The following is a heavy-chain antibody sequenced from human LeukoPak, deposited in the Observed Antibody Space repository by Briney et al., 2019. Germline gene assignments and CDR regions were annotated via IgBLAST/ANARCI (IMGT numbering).Heavy chain of an antibody. J-gene: IGHJ3*02. CDR1: GGSFSGYY. Sequence: PSETLSLTCAVYGGSFSGYYWSWIRQPPGKGLEWIGYIYYSGSTNYNPSLKSRVTISVDTSKNQFSLKLSSVTAADTAVYYCASEIGIDDAFDIRGQGTMVTVSS. CDR3: ASEIGIDDAFDI. V-gene: IGHV4-59*01. D-gene: IGHD1-1*01. CDR2: IYYSGST.